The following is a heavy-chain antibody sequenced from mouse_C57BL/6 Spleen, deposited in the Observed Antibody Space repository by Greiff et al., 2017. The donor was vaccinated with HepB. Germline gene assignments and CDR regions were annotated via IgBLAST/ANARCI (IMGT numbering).Heavy chain of an antibody. CDR2: INPSNGGT. V-gene: IGHV1-53*01. Sequence: VQLQQPGTELVKPGASVKLSCKASGYTFTSYWMHWVKQRPGQGLEWIGNINPSNGGTNYNEKFKSKATLTVDKSSSTAYMQLSSLTSEDSAVYYGARSKKGITTVNYGGQGTTLTVSS. CDR3: ARSKKGITTVNY. CDR1: GYTFTSYW. J-gene: IGHJ2*01. D-gene: IGHD1-1*01.